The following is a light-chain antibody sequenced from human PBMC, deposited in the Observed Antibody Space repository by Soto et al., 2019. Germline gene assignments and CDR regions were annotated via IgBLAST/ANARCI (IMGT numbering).Light chain of an antibody. CDR3: SSYADSNIVV. J-gene: IGLJ2*01. V-gene: IGLV2-8*01. Sequence: QSVLTQPPSASGSPGHSVTMSCTGTSSDVGGYNYVSWYQQHPGKAPKLMIYEVNKRPSGVPDRFSGSKSGNTASLTVSGLQAEDEADYYCSSYADSNIVVFGGGTKVTVL. CDR1: SSDVGGYNY. CDR2: EVN.